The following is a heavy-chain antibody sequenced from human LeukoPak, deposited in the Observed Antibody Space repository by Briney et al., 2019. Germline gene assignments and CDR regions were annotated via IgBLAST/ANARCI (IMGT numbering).Heavy chain of an antibody. V-gene: IGHV3-48*04. CDR3: ASGRRYQPLLYPDPFDY. J-gene: IGHJ4*02. CDR2: ISYSSSTI. Sequence: PGGSLRLSCAASGFTFSSYSMNWVRQAPGKGLEWVSYISYSSSTIYYADSVKGRFTISRDNAKNSLYLQMNSLRAEDTAVYYCASGRRYQPLLYPDPFDYWGQGTLVTVSS. CDR1: GFTFSSYS. D-gene: IGHD2-2*01.